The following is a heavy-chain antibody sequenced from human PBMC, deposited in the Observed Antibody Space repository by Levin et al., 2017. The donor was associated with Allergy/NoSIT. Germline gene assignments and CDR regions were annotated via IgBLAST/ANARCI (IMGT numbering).Heavy chain of an antibody. CDR1: GFTFSSYA. V-gene: IGHV3-23*01. Sequence: GESLKISCAASGFTFSSYAMSWVRQAPGKGLEWVSAISGSGGSTYYADSVKGRFTISRDNSKNTLYLQMNSLRAEDTAVYYCAKDYIHYYDSSGYNDYWGQGTLVTVSS. D-gene: IGHD3-22*01. CDR3: AKDYIHYYDSSGYNDY. J-gene: IGHJ4*02. CDR2: ISGSGGST.